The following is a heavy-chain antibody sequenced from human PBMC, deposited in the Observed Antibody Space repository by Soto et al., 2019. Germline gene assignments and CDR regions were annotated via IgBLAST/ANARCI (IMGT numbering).Heavy chain of an antibody. Sequence: EVQLVESGGGLVQPGGSLRLSCAASGFTFSHYDIHWVRQATGTGLEWCSAIGTAGDTYYPASVKGRFTISRENAKNSLYLQMNLLRAGDTAVYFCARGSRRGGSGWIDYGGQGTLVTVSS. CDR3: ARGSRRGGSGWIDY. D-gene: IGHD6-19*01. J-gene: IGHJ4*02. CDR1: GFTFSHYD. V-gene: IGHV3-13*04. CDR2: IGTAGDT.